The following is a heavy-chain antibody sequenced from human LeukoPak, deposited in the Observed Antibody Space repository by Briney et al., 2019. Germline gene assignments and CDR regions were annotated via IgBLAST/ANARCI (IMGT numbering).Heavy chain of an antibody. Sequence: ASVKVSCKASGYTFTSYYMHWVRQAPGQGLEWMGMINPSSGNARYAQKLQGRVTMTTDTSTSTAYMELRSLRSDDTAVYYCARWLQGAFFDYWGQGTLVTVSS. V-gene: IGHV1-46*01. CDR2: INPSSGNA. J-gene: IGHJ4*02. CDR1: GYTFTSYY. D-gene: IGHD5-12*01. CDR3: ARWLQGAFFDY.